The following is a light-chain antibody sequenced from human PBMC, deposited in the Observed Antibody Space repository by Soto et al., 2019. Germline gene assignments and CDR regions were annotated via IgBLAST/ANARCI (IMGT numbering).Light chain of an antibody. CDR1: SSDVGGYNY. CDR3: SSYSSSSTPV. CDR2: EVS. Sequence: QSALTQPASVSGSPGQSITIACTGSSSDVGGYNYVSWFQQHPGKAPKLMIYEVSNRPSGVSNRFSASKSGNTASPTISGLQAEDEATYYCSSYSSSSTPVFGTGTKVTVL. J-gene: IGLJ1*01. V-gene: IGLV2-14*01.